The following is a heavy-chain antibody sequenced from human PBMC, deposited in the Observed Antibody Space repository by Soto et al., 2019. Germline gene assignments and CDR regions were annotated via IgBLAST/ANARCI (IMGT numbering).Heavy chain of an antibody. V-gene: IGHV1-69*08. CDR2: IIPILGIA. J-gene: IGHJ4*02. Sequence: QVQLVQSGAEVKKPGSSVKVSCKASGGTFSSYTISWVRQAPGQGLEWMGRIIPILGIANYAQKFQGRVTLXAXXSTSTAYMELSSLRSEDTAVYYCAREDYYDSSGVSWGQGTLVTVSS. D-gene: IGHD3-22*01. CDR1: GGTFSSYT. CDR3: AREDYYDSSGVS.